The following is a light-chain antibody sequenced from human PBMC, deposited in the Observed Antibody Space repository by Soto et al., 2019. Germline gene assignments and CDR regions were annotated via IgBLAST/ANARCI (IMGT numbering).Light chain of an antibody. CDR3: QQYNSYSPLST. Sequence: DIQMTQSPSTLSASVGDRVTITCRASQSISSWLAWYQQKPGKAPKLLIYKASSLESGVPSRFSGSGSGTEFTLTISSLQPDDFATYYCQQYNSYSPLSTVGQGTKLEIK. CDR1: QSISSW. J-gene: IGKJ2*01. CDR2: KAS. V-gene: IGKV1-5*03.